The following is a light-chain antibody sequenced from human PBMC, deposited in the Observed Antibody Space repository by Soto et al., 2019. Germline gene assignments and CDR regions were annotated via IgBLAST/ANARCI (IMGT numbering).Light chain of an antibody. Sequence: DIQMTQSPSSLSASVGDRVTITCQATQDIKNYLSWYQQKPGKAPKLLIYDASNLETGFPSRFIGSGSGTDFTFTITSLQPEDIARYCCQQYDGLPLTFGGGTKVEIK. V-gene: IGKV1-33*01. CDR3: QQYDGLPLT. J-gene: IGKJ4*01. CDR2: DAS. CDR1: QDIKNY.